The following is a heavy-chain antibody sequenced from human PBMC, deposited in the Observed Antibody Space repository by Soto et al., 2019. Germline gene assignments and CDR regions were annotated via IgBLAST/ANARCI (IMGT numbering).Heavy chain of an antibody. CDR3: ARVRLGKVGATYMSWFDP. J-gene: IGHJ5*02. CDR1: GGSISSGGYS. CDR2: IYHSGST. V-gene: IGHV4-30-2*01. Sequence: PSETLSLTCAVSGGSISSGGYSWSWIRQPPGKGLEWIGYIYHSGSTYYNPSLKSRVTISVDRSKNQFSLKLSSVTAADTAVYYCARVRLGKVGATYMSWFDPWGNGTMVTVSS. D-gene: IGHD1-26*01.